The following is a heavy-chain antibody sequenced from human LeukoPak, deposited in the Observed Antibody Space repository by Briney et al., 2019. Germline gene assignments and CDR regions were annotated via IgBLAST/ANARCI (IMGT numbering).Heavy chain of an antibody. CDR1: GFTFSSYA. V-gene: IGHV3-23*01. Sequence: GGSLRLSCAASGFTFSSYAMSWVRQAPGKGLEWVSAISGSGGSTYYADSVKGRFTISRDNSKNTLYLQMNSLRAEDTAVYYCAKGPYCSSTSCYNHDAFDIWGQGTMVTVSS. D-gene: IGHD2-2*02. CDR2: ISGSGGST. J-gene: IGHJ3*02. CDR3: AKGPYCSSTSCYNHDAFDI.